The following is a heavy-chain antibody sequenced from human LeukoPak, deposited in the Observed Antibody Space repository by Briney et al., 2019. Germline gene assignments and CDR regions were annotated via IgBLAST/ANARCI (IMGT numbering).Heavy chain of an antibody. Sequence: GESLKISRKGSGYSFTTYWVVWVRQMPGKGLEWMGIIYPGDSDTRYSPSFQGQVTISADRSINTAYLQWTSLTASDTAMYYCARQDHGSYDYWGQGTLVTVSS. D-gene: IGHD3-10*01. J-gene: IGHJ4*02. V-gene: IGHV5-51*01. CDR1: GYSFTTYW. CDR3: ARQDHGSYDY. CDR2: IYPGDSDT.